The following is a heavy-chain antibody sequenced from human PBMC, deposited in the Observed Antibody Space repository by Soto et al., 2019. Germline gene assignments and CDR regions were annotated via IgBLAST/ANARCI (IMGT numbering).Heavy chain of an antibody. Sequence: NLVESGGGVVQPGGSLRLSCAASGITVTSSYMTWVRQAPGKGLEWVSTLYTSGDTYYAESVKCRFTLSRDSSKNTLFLQVSSLRVDDSGVYFCARAVLQWQKVEWSDIWGQGTQVFVSS. CDR3: ARAVLQWQKVEWSDI. CDR2: LYTSGDT. D-gene: IGHD3-3*01. J-gene: IGHJ4*02. CDR1: GITVTSSY. V-gene: IGHV3-66*01.